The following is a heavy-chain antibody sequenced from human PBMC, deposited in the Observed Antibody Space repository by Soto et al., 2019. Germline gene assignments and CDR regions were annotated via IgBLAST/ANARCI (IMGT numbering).Heavy chain of an antibody. CDR3: SRENWFQDY. CDR1: GFTFSTYY. CDR2: IKNDGSEQ. D-gene: IGHD3-10*01. V-gene: IGHV3-7*03. J-gene: IGHJ4*02. Sequence: QPGGSLRLSCAASGFTFSTYYMTWVRQAPGKGLEWVASIKNDGSEQYYVDSVKGRFTISRDNAKNSLCLQMNSLRAGDTALYYCSRENWFQDYWGQGTRVTVSS.